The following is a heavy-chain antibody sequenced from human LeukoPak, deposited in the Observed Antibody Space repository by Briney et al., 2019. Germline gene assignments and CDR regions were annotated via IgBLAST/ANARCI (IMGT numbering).Heavy chain of an antibody. J-gene: IGHJ4*02. Sequence: PGGSLRLSCAASGFTFSSYAMSWVRQAPGKGLEWLSAISGSGGSTYYADSVKGRFPISRDNSKNTLYLQMNSLRAEDTAVYYCAKDSCSSTSCYFDYWGQGTLVTVSS. D-gene: IGHD2-2*01. CDR1: GFTFSSYA. V-gene: IGHV3-23*01. CDR2: ISGSGGST. CDR3: AKDSCSSTSCYFDY.